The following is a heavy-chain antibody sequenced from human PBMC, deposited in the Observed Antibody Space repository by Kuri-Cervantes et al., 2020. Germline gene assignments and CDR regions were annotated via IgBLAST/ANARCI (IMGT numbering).Heavy chain of an antibody. D-gene: IGHD5/OR15-5a*01. CDR2: IRYDGSNK. Sequence: GESLKISCAASGFTFSSYGMHWVRQTPGKGLEWVAFIRYDGSNKYYADSVKGRFTISRDNSKNTLYLQMNSLRAEDTAVYYCARDLRDPYYMDVRGTGTTVTVSS. V-gene: IGHV3-30*02. CDR1: GFTFSSYG. CDR3: ARDLRDPYYMDV. J-gene: IGHJ6*03.